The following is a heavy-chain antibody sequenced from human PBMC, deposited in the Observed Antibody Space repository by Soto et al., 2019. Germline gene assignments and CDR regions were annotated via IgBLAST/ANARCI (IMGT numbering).Heavy chain of an antibody. V-gene: IGHV6-1*01. Sequence: SQTLSLTCATSGDSVSTNSAAWSGIRQSPSRGLEWLGRTYYRSKWYNDYAVSVKSRITIHPDTSKNQFSLQLNSVTPEDTAVYYCARDCRRLAYWGQGNLVTVHS. CDR3: ARDCRRLAY. CDR1: GDSVSTNSAA. J-gene: IGHJ4*02. CDR2: TYYRSKWYN.